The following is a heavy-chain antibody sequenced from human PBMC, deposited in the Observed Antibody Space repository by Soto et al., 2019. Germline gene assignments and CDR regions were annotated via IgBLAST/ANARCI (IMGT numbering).Heavy chain of an antibody. Sequence: PSETLSLTCTVSGGSISSSSYYWGWIRQPPGKGLEWIGSIYYSGSTYYNPSLKSRVTISVDTSKNQFSLKLSSVTAADTAVYYCARQGSSSGWYLNYYMDVWGKGTTVTGSS. CDR3: ARQGSSSGWYLNYYMDV. D-gene: IGHD6-19*01. CDR2: IYYSGST. J-gene: IGHJ6*03. V-gene: IGHV4-39*01. CDR1: GGSISSSSYY.